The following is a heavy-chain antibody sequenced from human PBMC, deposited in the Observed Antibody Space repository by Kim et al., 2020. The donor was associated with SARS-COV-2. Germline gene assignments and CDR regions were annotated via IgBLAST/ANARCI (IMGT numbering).Heavy chain of an antibody. CDR1: GYTFTSYG. J-gene: IGHJ6*02. D-gene: IGHD6-6*01. V-gene: IGHV1-18*01. CDR3: ASSKYSSSSPRINYYGMDV. Sequence: ASVKVSCKASGYTFTSYGISWVRQAPGQGLEWMGWISAYNGNTNYAQKLQGRVTMTTDTSTSTAYMELRSLRSDDTAVYYCASSKYSSSSPRINYYGMDVWGQGTTVTVSS. CDR2: ISAYNGNT.